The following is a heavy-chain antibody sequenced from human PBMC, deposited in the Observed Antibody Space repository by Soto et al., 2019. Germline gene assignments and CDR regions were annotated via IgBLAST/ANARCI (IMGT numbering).Heavy chain of an antibody. CDR1: GFAFISYA. CDR2: ISGSGGST. V-gene: IGHV3-23*01. Sequence: PGGSLRLSCAASGFAFISYAMSWVRQAPGKGLEWVSAISGSGGSTYYADSVKGRFNISRDNSKNTLYLQMNSLRAEDTAVYYCAKDTRGYSSSWYGDEFDYWGQGTLVTVSS. CDR3: AKDTRGYSSSWYGDEFDY. D-gene: IGHD6-13*01. J-gene: IGHJ4*02.